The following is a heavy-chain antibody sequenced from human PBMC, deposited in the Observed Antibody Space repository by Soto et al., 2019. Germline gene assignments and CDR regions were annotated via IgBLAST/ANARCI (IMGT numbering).Heavy chain of an antibody. V-gene: IGHV4-4*07. J-gene: IGHJ6*02. D-gene: IGHD2-15*01. CDR2: IYISGST. CDR3: VRDCSGGGSYSDYGMDV. Sequence: SETLSLTCTVSGDSVSSYYWSWIRQPAGRGLEWLGRIYISGSTDYNPSLKGRVSMSVDRSKNQFSLKLTSVTAADTAVYYCVRDCSGGGSYSDYGMDVWGQGTTVTVSS. CDR1: GDSVSSYY.